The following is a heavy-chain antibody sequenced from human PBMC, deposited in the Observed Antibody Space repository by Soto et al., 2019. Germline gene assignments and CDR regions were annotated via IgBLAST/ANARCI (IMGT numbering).Heavy chain of an antibody. CDR1: GYDFNTYW. D-gene: IGHD4-17*01. Sequence: GESLKISCKGSGYDFNTYWIGWVRQMPGKGLEWMGIINPRDSETTYSPSLQGHVTISADKSISTAFLQWGSLKASDTAMYYCARHDYGAYAKIDHWRQGTLVTVSS. J-gene: IGHJ4*02. V-gene: IGHV5-51*01. CDR2: INPRDSET. CDR3: ARHDYGAYAKIDH.